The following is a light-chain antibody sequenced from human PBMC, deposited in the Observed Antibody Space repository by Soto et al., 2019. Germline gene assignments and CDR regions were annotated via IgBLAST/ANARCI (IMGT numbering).Light chain of an antibody. V-gene: IGKV3-15*01. Sequence: EIVMTQSPATLSVSPGERATLSSRASQRFSSTLSGSQQNPGQAPSLLIYGASTRATGIPARFSGSGSGTEFTLTISSLQSEDFAIYFCQQYNNWPPDRTFGQGTKVEIK. CDR1: QRFSST. CDR3: QQYNNWPPDRT. CDR2: GAS. J-gene: IGKJ1*01.